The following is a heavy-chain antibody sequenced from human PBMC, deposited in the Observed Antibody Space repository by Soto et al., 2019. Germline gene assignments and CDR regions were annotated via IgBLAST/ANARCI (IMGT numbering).Heavy chain of an antibody. D-gene: IGHD1-26*01. CDR1: GFTFDDYA. V-gene: IGHV3-43D*03. CDR2: ISWDGGST. CDR3: AKDSAKGGATDWADY. Sequence: GESLKISCAASGFTFDDYAMHWVRQAPGKGLEWVSLISWDGGSTYYADSVKGRFTISRDNSKNSLYLQMNSLRAEDTALYYCAKDSAKGGATDWADYWGQGTLVTVSS. J-gene: IGHJ4*02.